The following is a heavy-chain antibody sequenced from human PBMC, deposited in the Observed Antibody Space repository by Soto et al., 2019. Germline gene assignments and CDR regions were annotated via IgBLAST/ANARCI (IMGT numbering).Heavy chain of an antibody. CDR3: ARDPVLAVAGTSNYYYCGMDV. Sequence: QVQLQESGPGLVKPSETLSLTCTVSGGSISSYYWRWIRQPAGKGLEWIGRIYTSGSTNYNPSLKSRVTMSVDTSKKQFSRKLSSVTAADTAVYYCARDPVLAVAGTSNYYYCGMDVWGQGTTVTVSS. V-gene: IGHV4-4*07. CDR1: GGSISSYY. CDR2: IYTSGST. J-gene: IGHJ6*02. D-gene: IGHD6-19*01.